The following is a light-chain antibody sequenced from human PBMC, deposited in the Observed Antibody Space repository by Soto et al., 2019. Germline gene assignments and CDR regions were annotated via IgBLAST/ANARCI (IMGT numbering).Light chain of an antibody. CDR1: SSDVGGYNY. J-gene: IGLJ1*01. Sequence: QSALTQPASVSGSPGQSITISCTGTSSDVGGYNYVSWYQQHPGKAPKLMIYDVSNRPSGVSNRFSGSKSGNTASLTISGLQAEDEADDYYSSYTSSSTLPHVFGTGTKLTVL. CDR3: SSYTSSSTLPHV. CDR2: DVS. V-gene: IGLV2-14*01.